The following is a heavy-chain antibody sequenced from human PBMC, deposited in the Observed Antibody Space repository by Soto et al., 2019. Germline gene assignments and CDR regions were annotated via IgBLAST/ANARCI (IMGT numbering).Heavy chain of an antibody. J-gene: IGHJ6*04. CDR2: IDNAGTDS. CDR1: GFTLSGRS. Sequence: EVQLVESGGGLVQPGGSLRLSCAASGFTLSGRSMHWVRQAPGKGLVWVSGIDNAGTDSTYADSVKGRFTSSRDNAKNMLYLQMNSLRVEDTAVYYRARGWFGPDAWGKGTRVTVSS. D-gene: IGHD3-10*01. CDR3: ARGWFGPDA. V-gene: IGHV3-74*01.